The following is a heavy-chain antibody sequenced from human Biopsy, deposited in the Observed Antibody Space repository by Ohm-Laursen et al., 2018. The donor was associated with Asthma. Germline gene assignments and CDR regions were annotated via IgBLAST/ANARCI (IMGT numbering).Heavy chain of an antibody. Sequence: ASVKVSCKAHGDILSSFGIKWVRKAPGQGLEWMGGVITIYGTTHPVQKFQGRVTITADESTSTAYMELTSLSKEDTAVYYCARGGYDGDRRLHSGLDVWGQGTTVTVSS. D-gene: IGHD4-17*01. CDR2: VITIYGTT. CDR1: GDILSSFG. V-gene: IGHV1-69*13. J-gene: IGHJ6*02. CDR3: ARGGYDGDRRLHSGLDV.